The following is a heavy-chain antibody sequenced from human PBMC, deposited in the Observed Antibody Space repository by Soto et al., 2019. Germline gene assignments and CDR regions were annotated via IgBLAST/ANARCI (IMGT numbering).Heavy chain of an antibody. CDR2: ISYDGSNK. D-gene: IGHD6-13*01. CDR3: ARGVTYSSSWYFDY. CDR1: GFTFSSYA. J-gene: IGHJ4*02. Sequence: QVQLVESGGGVVQPGRSLRLSCAASGFTFSSYAMHWVRQAPGKGLEWVAVISYDGSNKYYADSVKGRFTISRDNSKNPLYLQMNSLRAEDTAVYYCARGVTYSSSWYFDYWGQGTLVTVSS. V-gene: IGHV3-30-3*01.